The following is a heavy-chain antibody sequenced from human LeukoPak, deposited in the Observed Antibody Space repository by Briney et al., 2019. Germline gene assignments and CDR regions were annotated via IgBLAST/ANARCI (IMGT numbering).Heavy chain of an antibody. Sequence: GGSVRLSCAASGFTFSSYWMSWVRQAPGKGLEWVANIRQDGSEKYYVDSVKGRLTISRDNAKNSLYLQMNSLRAEDTAVYYCARDPSGSYYNVLDYWGQGTLVTVSS. J-gene: IGHJ4*02. CDR2: IRQDGSEK. CDR1: GFTFSSYW. CDR3: ARDPSGSYYNVLDY. D-gene: IGHD3-10*01. V-gene: IGHV3-7*03.